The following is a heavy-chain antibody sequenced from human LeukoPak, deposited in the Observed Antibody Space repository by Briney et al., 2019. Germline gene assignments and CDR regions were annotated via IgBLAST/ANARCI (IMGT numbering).Heavy chain of an antibody. D-gene: IGHD6-19*01. CDR1: GFTFSSYS. Sequence: PGGSLRLSCAASGFTFSSYSMNWGRQAPGKGLECVSSIIRSNRYIYYADSVKGRFTISIDNAKNSLYLQIYILRAEERAAYHCARDLTWLVRGFASWGEGKLVTVSS. V-gene: IGHV3-21*01. J-gene: IGHJ5*02. CDR3: ARDLTWLVRGFAS. CDR2: IIRSNRYI.